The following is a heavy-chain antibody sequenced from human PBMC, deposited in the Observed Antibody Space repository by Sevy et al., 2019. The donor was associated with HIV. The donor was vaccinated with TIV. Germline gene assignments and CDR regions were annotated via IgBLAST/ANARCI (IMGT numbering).Heavy chain of an antibody. V-gene: IGHV3-30*18. CDR3: AKTSGDPYYFDY. J-gene: IGHJ4*02. D-gene: IGHD7-27*01. Sequence: GGSLRLSCAASGFTFSSYGMHWVHQAPGKGLEWVAVISYDGSNKYYADSVKGRFTISRDNSKNTLYLQMNSLRAEDTAVYYCAKTSGDPYYFDYWGQGTLVTVSS. CDR1: GFTFSSYG. CDR2: ISYDGSNK.